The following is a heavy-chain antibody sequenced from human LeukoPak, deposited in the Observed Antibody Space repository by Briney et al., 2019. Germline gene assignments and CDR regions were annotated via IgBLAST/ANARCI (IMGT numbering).Heavy chain of an antibody. Sequence: SETLSLTCAVYGGSFSGYYWSWIRQPPGKGLEWIGEINHSGSANYNPSLKSRVTISVDTSKNQFSLKLSSVTAADTAVYYCARPQGGVMTTVVTPVLSYGMDVWGQGTTVTVSS. CDR3: ARPQGGVMTTVVTPVLSYGMDV. J-gene: IGHJ6*02. V-gene: IGHV4-34*01. D-gene: IGHD4-23*01. CDR2: INHSGSA. CDR1: GGSFSGYY.